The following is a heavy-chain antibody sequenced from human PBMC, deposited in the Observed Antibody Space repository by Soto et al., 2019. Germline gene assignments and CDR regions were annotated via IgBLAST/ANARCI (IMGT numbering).Heavy chain of an antibody. CDR2: IYHSGST. D-gene: IGHD3-16*01. CDR3: ARKKMLILPTGAFAI. V-gene: IGHV4-4*02. Sequence: PTETLSLTCAVSGGSISSSNWWSWVRQPPGKGLEWIGEIYHSGSTNYNPSLKSRVTISVDKSKNQFSLKLSSVTAADTAVYYCARKKMLILPTGAFAIWGQGTIVTVSS. J-gene: IGHJ3*02. CDR1: GGSISSSNW.